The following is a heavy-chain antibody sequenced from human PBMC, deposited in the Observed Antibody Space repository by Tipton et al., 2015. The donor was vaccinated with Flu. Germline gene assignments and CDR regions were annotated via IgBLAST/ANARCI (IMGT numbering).Heavy chain of an antibody. D-gene: IGHD4-11*01. J-gene: IGHJ5*02. CDR1: GGSISTYY. CDR2: IYTSGST. CDR3: ARRDYSNYVSEPKNWFDP. Sequence: GLVKPSETLSLTCSVSGGSISTYYWSWIRQPAGKGLEWIGRIYTSGSTKYNPSFQSRVTMSVDTSKNQFSLKLNSVTAADTAVYYCARRDYSNYVSEPKNWFDPWGQGTLVTVSS. V-gene: IGHV4-4*07.